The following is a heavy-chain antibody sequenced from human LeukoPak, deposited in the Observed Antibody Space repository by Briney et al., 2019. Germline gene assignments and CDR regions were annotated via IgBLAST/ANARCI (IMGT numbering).Heavy chain of an antibody. D-gene: IGHD5-24*01. CDR1: GYTFTGYY. V-gene: IGHV1-2*06. J-gene: IGHJ4*02. Sequence: ASVKVSCKASGYTFTGYYIHWVRQAPRQGLEWMGRINPNSGGTNYAQKFQGRVTMTRDTSISTAYMELSRLRSDDTAVYYCARQGPDGYNYDWGQGTLVTVSS. CDR2: INPNSGGT. CDR3: ARQGPDGYNYD.